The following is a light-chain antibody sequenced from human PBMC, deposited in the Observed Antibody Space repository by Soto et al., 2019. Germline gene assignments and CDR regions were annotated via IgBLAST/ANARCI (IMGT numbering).Light chain of an antibody. Sequence: DIQMTQSPSTLSASVGDRVTITCRASQSIGRFLAWYQHRPGKAPKLLIYDASTLESGVPSRSSGSGSGTEFTLTISSLQPDDFATYYCQHYNSYSEAFGQGTKVDIK. V-gene: IGKV1-5*01. J-gene: IGKJ1*01. CDR1: QSIGRF. CDR2: DAS. CDR3: QHYNSYSEA.